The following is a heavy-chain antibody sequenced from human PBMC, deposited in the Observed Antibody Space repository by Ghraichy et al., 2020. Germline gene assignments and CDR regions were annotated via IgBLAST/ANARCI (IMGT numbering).Heavy chain of an antibody. CDR1: GFTLSGYW. CDR3: ARGHIG. CDR2: INPDGSEK. J-gene: IGHJ4*02. V-gene: IGHV3-7*03. Sequence: GGSLRLSCAVSGFTLSGYWMSWVRQAPEKGLEWVANINPDGSEKDYVDSVKGRFTISRDEPKNSLYLQMNSLRAEDTAVYYCARGHIGRGQGTLVTVSS.